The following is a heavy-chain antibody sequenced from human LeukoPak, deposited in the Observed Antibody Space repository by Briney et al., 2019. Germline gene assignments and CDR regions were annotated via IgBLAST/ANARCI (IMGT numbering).Heavy chain of an antibody. Sequence: SETLSLTCTVSGYSISSGYYWGWIRQPPGKGLEWIGSIFRSGSTYYNPSLKSRVTISVDTSKSQFSLKLSSVTAADTAIYHCARVTLLPTHIDYWGQGTLVTVSS. D-gene: IGHD3-10*01. V-gene: IGHV4-38-2*02. J-gene: IGHJ4*02. CDR2: IFRSGST. CDR1: GYSISSGYY. CDR3: ARVTLLPTHIDY.